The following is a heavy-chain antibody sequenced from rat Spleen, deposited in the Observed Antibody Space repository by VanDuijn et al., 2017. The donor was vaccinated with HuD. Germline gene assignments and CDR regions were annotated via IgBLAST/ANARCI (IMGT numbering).Heavy chain of an antibody. Sequence: EVKLVESGGGLVQPGRSLKLSCAASGFNFNDYWMGWVRQAPGKGLEWIGEINKDSRTKKYNPSLQDKFTIFRDNAQNTLYLQMSKLGSEDTATYYCVSERLGVEEWGQGVMVTVSS. J-gene: IGHJ2*01. CDR3: VSERLGVEE. D-gene: IGHD4-3*01. CDR2: INKDSRTK. CDR1: GFNFNDYW. V-gene: IGHV4-2*01.